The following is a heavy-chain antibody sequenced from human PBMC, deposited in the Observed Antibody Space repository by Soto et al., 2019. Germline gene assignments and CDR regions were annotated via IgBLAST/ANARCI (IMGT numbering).Heavy chain of an antibody. CDR2: IYSGGST. J-gene: IGHJ3*02. CDR3: ARDLKGGYCSGGSCYGAFEI. CDR1: GFTVSSNY. D-gene: IGHD2-15*01. V-gene: IGHV3-53*04. Sequence: GGSLRLSCAASGFTVSSNYMSWVRQAPGKGLEWVSVIYSGGSTYYADSVKGRFTISRHNSKNTLYLQMNSLRAEDTAVYYCARDLKGGYCSGGSCYGAFEIWGQGTMVTVSS.